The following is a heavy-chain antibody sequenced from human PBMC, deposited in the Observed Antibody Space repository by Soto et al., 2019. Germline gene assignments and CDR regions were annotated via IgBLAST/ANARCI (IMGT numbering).Heavy chain of an antibody. Sequence: SVKVSCKASGFTFTSSAVQWVRQARGQRLGWIGWIVVGSGNTNYAQKFQERVTITRDMSTSTAYMELSSLRSEDTAVYYCAARNRRYGDYVFDYWGQGTLVTVSS. CDR1: GFTFTSSA. V-gene: IGHV1-58*01. CDR3: AARNRRYGDYVFDY. CDR2: IVVGSGNT. D-gene: IGHD4-17*01. J-gene: IGHJ4*02.